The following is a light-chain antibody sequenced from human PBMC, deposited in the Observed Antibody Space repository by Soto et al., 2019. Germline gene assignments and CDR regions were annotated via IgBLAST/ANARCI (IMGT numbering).Light chain of an antibody. J-gene: IGKJ5*01. CDR2: PPS. CDR3: HQAKKVTRT. V-gene: IGKV1-12*01. Sequence: IQMTQSPYSVSASVAYRVTITCRASQATSRCLAWYQQKPSQAPKLLIYPPSSLQSGGPSSLSGSGSATDFTRTISSLHPDDCDNYYWHQAKKVTRTFGQGTRLEIK. CDR1: QATSRC.